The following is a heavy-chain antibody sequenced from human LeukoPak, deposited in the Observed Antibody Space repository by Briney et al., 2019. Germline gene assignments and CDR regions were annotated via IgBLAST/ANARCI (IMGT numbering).Heavy chain of an antibody. CDR3: ARGSAVAGTRGYYYYYMDV. CDR1: GGTFSSYA. D-gene: IGHD6-19*01. V-gene: IGHV1-69*05. CDR2: IIPIFGTA. Sequence: SVKVSCKASGGTFSSYAISWVRQAPGQGLEWMGGIIPIFGTANYAQKFQGRVTITTDESTSTAYMELSSLRFEDTAVYYCARGSAVAGTRGYYYYYMDVWGKGTTVTVSS. J-gene: IGHJ6*03.